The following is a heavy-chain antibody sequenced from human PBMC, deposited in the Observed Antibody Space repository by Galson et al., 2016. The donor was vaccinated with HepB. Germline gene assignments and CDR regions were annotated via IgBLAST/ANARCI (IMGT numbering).Heavy chain of an antibody. CDR2: IIPMFGTT. CDR3: ARVRDGYNKYYHYGLDV. D-gene: IGHD5-24*01. V-gene: IGHV1-69*13. J-gene: IGHJ6*02. CDR1: GSTFSPYA. Sequence: SVKVSCKASGSTFSPYAINWVRQAPGQGLEWMGGIIPMFGTTNYAQKFQGRVTITADESTSTAYMELSSLRSEDTAVYYCARVRDGYNKYYHYGLDVWGQGTTVTVSS.